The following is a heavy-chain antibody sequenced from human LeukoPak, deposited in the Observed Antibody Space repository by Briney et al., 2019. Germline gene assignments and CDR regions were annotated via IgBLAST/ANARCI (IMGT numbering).Heavy chain of an antibody. CDR1: GFSFSTYN. CDR2: ITNSGGGT. J-gene: IGHJ5*02. V-gene: IGHV3-23*01. CDR3: AKDFRAKSGSGSYGWFDP. D-gene: IGHD3-10*01. Sequence: PGGSLRLSCVASGFSFSTYNMNWVRQAPGKSLEWVSSITNSGGGTFYADSVKGRCSISRDNSENTLYLQLNSLRADDTAVYYCAKDFRAKSGSGSYGWFDPWGQGTLVTVSS.